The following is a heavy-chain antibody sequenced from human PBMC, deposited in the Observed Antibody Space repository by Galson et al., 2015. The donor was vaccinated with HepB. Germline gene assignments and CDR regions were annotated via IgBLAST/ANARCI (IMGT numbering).Heavy chain of an antibody. CDR3: ARGSRWPTLAPFDY. J-gene: IGHJ4*02. V-gene: IGHV3-7*03. D-gene: IGHD4-23*01. CDR1: GFTFSSYW. Sequence: SLRLSCAASGFTFSSYWMSWVRQAPGKGLEWVANIKQDGSEKYYVDSVKGRFTISRDNAKNSLYLQMNSLRAEDTAVYYCARGSRWPTLAPFDYWGQGTLVTVSS. CDR2: IKQDGSEK.